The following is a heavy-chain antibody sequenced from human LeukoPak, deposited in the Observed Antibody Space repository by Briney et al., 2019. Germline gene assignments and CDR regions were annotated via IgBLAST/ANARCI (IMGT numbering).Heavy chain of an antibody. V-gene: IGHV1-18*01. J-gene: IGHJ4*02. Sequence: ASVKVSCKASGYTFTSYGISWVRQAPGQGLEWMGRISAYNGNTNYAQKLQGRVTMTTDTSTSTAYMELRSLRSDDTAVYYCARVGIEIGSGYFLDYWGQGTLVTVSS. CDR1: GYTFTSYG. D-gene: IGHD3-22*01. CDR2: ISAYNGNT. CDR3: ARVGIEIGSGYFLDY.